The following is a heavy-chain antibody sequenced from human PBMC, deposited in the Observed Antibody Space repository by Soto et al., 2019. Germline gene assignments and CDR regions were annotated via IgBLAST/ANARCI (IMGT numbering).Heavy chain of an antibody. Sequence: QVQLVQSGAEVKKPGSSVKVSCKASGGTFSSYTISWVRQAPGQGLEWMGRIIPILGIANYAQKFQGIVTITADKATSTAYMELSSLRSEDTAVYYCARLEAFDIWGQGTMGTVSS. CDR3: ARLEAFDI. V-gene: IGHV1-69*02. CDR2: IIPILGIA. J-gene: IGHJ3*02. CDR1: GGTFSSYT.